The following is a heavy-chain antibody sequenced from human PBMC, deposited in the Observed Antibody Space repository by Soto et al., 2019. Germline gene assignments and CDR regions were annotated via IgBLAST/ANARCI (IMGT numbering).Heavy chain of an antibody. V-gene: IGHV1-18*01. CDR2: ISGYNGNT. Sequence: QVQLVQSGAEVKKPGASVKVSCKASGYTFISYGISWVRQAPGQGLEWMGWISGYNGNTHYAQKLQGRVTMTTDTSTSTAYMELRRLRSDDTAVYYCATDMRDNSGWKNFYWGQGTLGTVSS. CDR3: ATDMRDNSGWKNFY. J-gene: IGHJ4*02. CDR1: GYTFISYG. D-gene: IGHD6-19*01.